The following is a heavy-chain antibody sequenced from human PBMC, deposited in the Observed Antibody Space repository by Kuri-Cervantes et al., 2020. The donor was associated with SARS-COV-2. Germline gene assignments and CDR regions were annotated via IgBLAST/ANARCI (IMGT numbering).Heavy chain of an antibody. V-gene: IGHV1-69*06. CDR1: GGTFSSYA. CDR2: IIPIFGTA. D-gene: IGHD3-10*01. Sequence: SVKVSCKASGGTFSSYAISWVRQAPGQGLEGMGGIIPIFGTANYAQKFQGRVTITADKSTSTAYMELSSLRSEDTAVYYCAREGAGTLYTSRYYGLDVWGQGTTVTVSS. J-gene: IGHJ6*02. CDR3: AREGAGTLYTSRYYGLDV.